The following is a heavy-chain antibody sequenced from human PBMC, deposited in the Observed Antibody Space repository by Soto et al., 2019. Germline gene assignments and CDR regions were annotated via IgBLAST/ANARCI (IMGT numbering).Heavy chain of an antibody. CDR2: IKQDGSEK. J-gene: IGHJ3*02. D-gene: IGHD2-15*01. Sequence: GGSLRLSCAASGFTFSSYWMSWVRQAPGKGLEWVANIKQDGSEKYYVDSVKGRFTISRDNAKNSLYLQMNSLRAEDTAVYYCARVPRGDIVVVVAANGAFDIWGQGTMVTVSS. V-gene: IGHV3-7*01. CDR1: GFTFSSYW. CDR3: ARVPRGDIVVVVAANGAFDI.